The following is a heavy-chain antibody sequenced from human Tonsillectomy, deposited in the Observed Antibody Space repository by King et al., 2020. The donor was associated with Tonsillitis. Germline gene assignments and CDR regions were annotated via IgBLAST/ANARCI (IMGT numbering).Heavy chain of an antibody. J-gene: IGHJ4*02. V-gene: IGHV4-38-2*02. CDR1: GYSISSGSY. D-gene: IGHD6-19*01. CDR3: AREGAVAANYFDF. CDR2: IYHSGST. Sequence: QLQESGPGLVKPSETLSLTCNVSGYSISSGSYWGWVRQPPEKGLEWLGNIYHSGSTSYNPSFQSRLTISVDTSKNHFSLKLTSVTPADTAVYYCAREGAVAANYFDFWGPGTLVTVSS.